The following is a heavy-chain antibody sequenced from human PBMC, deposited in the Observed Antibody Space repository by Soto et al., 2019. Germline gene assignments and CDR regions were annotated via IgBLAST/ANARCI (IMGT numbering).Heavy chain of an antibody. J-gene: IGHJ4*02. V-gene: IGHV4-59*08. CDR1: GASITSTH. D-gene: IGHD1-1*01. CDR3: AISGTTDY. CDR2: IYYGGSA. Sequence: PSETLSHTCTVSGASITSTHWSWVRQPPGKGLEWIGYIYYGGSANYNPSLSRRVTMSLDMSKNHFSLKLSSVTAADTAVYYCAISGTTDYWGQGTLVTVS.